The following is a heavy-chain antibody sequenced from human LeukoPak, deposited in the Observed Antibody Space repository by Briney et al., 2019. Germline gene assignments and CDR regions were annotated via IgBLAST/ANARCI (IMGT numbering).Heavy chain of an antibody. V-gene: IGHV3-7*03. CDR3: ARSGYSSSSFDY. Sequence: PGGSLRLSCAASEFTFSRYWMSWVRQAPGKGLEWVANIKQDGSTKYYLDSVKGRLTVSRDNAKNSVFLQINSLRAEDTAIYYCARSGYSSSSFDYWGQGTLVTVSS. CDR2: IKQDGSTK. J-gene: IGHJ4*02. CDR1: EFTFSRYW. D-gene: IGHD6-6*01.